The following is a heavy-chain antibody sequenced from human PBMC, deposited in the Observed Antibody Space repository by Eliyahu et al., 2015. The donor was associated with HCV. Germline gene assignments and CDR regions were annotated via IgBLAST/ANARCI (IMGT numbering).Heavy chain of an antibody. CDR3: AIEGYGSGTHGVALFGGLADY. CDR1: GYXFXSYX. J-gene: IGHJ4*02. V-gene: IGHV1-46*01. Sequence: QVQLVQSGAEVKKPGASVKVSCKAYGYXFXSYXMHWGRQXPGXGLEWMGIINPSGGSTSYAQKFQGXVTMTRDTSTSTVYMELSSLRSEDTAVYYCAIEGYGSGTHGVALFGGLADYWGQGTLVTVSS. CDR2: INPSGGST. D-gene: IGHD3-10*01.